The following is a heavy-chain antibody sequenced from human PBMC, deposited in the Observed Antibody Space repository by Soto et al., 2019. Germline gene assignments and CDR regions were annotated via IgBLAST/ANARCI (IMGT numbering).Heavy chain of an antibody. V-gene: IGHV1-69*01. Sequence: QVQLVQSGAEVKKPGSSVKVSCKASGGTFSSYAISWVRQAPGQGLEWMGGIIPIFGTANYAQKFQGRVTITADESTSTAYRELSSLRAKDTAVYYCACATPMVRAYYGMDVWGQGTTVTDSS. D-gene: IGHD3-10*01. CDR1: GGTFSSYA. CDR3: ACATPMVRAYYGMDV. J-gene: IGHJ6*02. CDR2: IIPIFGTA.